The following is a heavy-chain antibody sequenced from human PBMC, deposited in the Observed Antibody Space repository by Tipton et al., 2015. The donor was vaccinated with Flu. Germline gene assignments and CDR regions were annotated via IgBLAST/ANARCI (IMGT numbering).Heavy chain of an antibody. CDR1: GSSIRSSNYY. CDR2: IYTTGST. J-gene: IGHJ3*02. CDR3: AREGPYSSAWYGLDAFDI. V-gene: IGHV4-61*02. D-gene: IGHD6-19*01. Sequence: TLSLTCAVSGSSIRSSNYYWGWIRQPPGKGLEWIGRIYTTGSTKYNPSLKSRVTISLDTSKNRFSLNLSSVTAADTAVYYCAREGPYSSAWYGLDAFDIWGQGTMVTVSS.